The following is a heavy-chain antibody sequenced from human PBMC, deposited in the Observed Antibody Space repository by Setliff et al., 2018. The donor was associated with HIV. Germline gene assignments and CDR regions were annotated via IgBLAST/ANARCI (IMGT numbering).Heavy chain of an antibody. CDR3: ARRIDDSGSFPDKNWFDT. CDR2: IFSSGRT. Sequence: SETLSLTCTVSGDSISSYSWNWIRQSPGGGLEWIGFIFSSGRTKYNPYLQSRVTMSIDTSKNQFSLRLTSVTAADTAVYYCARRIDDSGSFPDKNWFDTWGQGSLVTVSS. CDR1: GDSISSYS. J-gene: IGHJ5*02. D-gene: IGHD3-10*01. V-gene: IGHV4-4*09.